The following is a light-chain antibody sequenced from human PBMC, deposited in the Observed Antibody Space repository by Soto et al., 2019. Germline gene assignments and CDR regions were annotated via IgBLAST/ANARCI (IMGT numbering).Light chain of an antibody. Sequence: EIVLTQSPATLSLSPGERATLSCRASQSVSSYLAWYQQQPGQAPRLLIYDASNRATGIPARFSGSGSGTDFTLTISSLEPEDFAVYFCQQRNIWPLTFGGGTKVEIK. CDR1: QSVSSY. J-gene: IGKJ4*01. V-gene: IGKV3-11*01. CDR2: DAS. CDR3: QQRNIWPLT.